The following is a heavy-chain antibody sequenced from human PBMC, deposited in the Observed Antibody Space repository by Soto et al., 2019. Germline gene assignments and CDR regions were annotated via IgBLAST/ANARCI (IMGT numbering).Heavy chain of an antibody. Sequence: QVQLQQWGAGLLKPSETLSLTCAVYGGSFSGYYWSWIRQPPGKGLEWIGEINHSGSTNYNPSLKSRVTXSVXTXTNQFSLKLSSVTAADTAVYYCADCSGGSCYGGMDVWGQGTTVTVSS. CDR2: INHSGST. V-gene: IGHV4-34*01. CDR3: ADCSGGSCYGGMDV. CDR1: GGSFSGYY. D-gene: IGHD2-15*01. J-gene: IGHJ6*02.